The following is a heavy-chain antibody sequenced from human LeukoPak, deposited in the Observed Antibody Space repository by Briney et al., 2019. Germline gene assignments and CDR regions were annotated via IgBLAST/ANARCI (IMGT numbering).Heavy chain of an antibody. J-gene: IGHJ4*02. V-gene: IGHV1-2*02. CDR3: ARGETVYGGAIVY. Sequence: ASLKLSCKASGYTFSGYYMHWVRHAPGQGLEWMGCINPNSGGTKYAQKFKGGVTLTRDTSMSTAYLELSRLRSDDTAVYYCARGETVYGGAIVYWGQGTLVTVSS. CDR1: GYTFSGYY. CDR2: INPNSGGT. D-gene: IGHD3-16*02.